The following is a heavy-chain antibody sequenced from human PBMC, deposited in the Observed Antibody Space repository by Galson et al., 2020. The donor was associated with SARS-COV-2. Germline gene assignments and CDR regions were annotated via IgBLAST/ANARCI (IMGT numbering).Heavy chain of an antibody. CDR3: ARVSVCDSGLSDAFDT. J-gene: IGHJ3*02. CDR2: FYYTVST. V-gene: IGHV4-59*08. Sequence: ETSETLSLTCTVSGGSISGYYWSWIRQRPGKGLEWIGYFYYTVSTNYNPSPNSRVTISVDTSKNPFSLKLSSVTAADTAVYFCARVSVCDSGLSDAFDTWGQGTMVTVSS. CDR1: GGSISGYY. D-gene: IGHD2-21*01.